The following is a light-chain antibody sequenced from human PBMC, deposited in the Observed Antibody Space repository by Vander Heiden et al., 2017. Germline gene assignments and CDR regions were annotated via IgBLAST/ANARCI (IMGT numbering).Light chain of an antibody. J-gene: IGKJ5*01. CDR2: DAS. Sequence: EIVLTQSPATLSLSPGKRATLSCRASQSVRNYLAWYQQKPGQAPRLLIYDASNRATGIPARFSGSGSGTDFTRTISSLEPEDFAVYYCQQRSNWPITFGQGTRLEIK. CDR3: QQRSNWPIT. V-gene: IGKV3-11*01. CDR1: QSVRNY.